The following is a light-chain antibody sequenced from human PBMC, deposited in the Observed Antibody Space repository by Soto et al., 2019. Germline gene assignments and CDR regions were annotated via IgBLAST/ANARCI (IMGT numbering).Light chain of an antibody. V-gene: IGKV3-20*01. CDR3: QQYGSTPLT. CDR2: GAS. CDR1: QSVRSSY. Sequence: EKVMTQSPATLSVSPGERATLSCRASQSVRSSYLAWYQQKPGQAPRLLIYGASSRASGIPDRFSGSGSGADFTLSITRLEPEDFALYYCQQYGSTPLTFGGGTKVDIK. J-gene: IGKJ4*01.